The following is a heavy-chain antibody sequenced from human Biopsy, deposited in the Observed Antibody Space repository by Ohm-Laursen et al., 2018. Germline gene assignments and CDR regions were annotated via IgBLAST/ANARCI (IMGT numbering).Heavy chain of an antibody. Sequence: TLSLTCTVSGGSVSSGSHYWSWIRQPPGKGLEWIGFIYYNGSSKYNPSLKSRVTISVDTSKNQFSLKLRSVTAADTALYYCARDETGSSVFGPYYYGMDVWGQGTTVTVSS. CDR1: GGSVSSGSHY. CDR2: IYYNGSS. J-gene: IGHJ6*02. D-gene: IGHD3-9*01. CDR3: ARDETGSSVFGPYYYGMDV. V-gene: IGHV4-61*01.